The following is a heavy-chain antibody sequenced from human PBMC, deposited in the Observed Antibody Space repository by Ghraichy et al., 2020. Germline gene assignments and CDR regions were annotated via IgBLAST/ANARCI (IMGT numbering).Heavy chain of an antibody. CDR1: GFTFSSYA. J-gene: IGHJ4*02. V-gene: IGHV3-23*01. CDR2: ISGSGGST. CDR3: AKDWPYAGYSSSWYRGFVY. D-gene: IGHD6-13*01. Sequence: GGSLRLSCAASGFTFSSYAMSWVRQAPGKGLEWVSAISGSGGSTYYADSVKGRFTISRDNSKNTLYLQMNSLRAEDTAVYYCAKDWPYAGYSSSWYRGFVYWGQGTLVTVSS.